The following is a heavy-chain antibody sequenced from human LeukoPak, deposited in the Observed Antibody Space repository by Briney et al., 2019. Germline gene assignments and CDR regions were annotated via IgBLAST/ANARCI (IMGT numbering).Heavy chain of an antibody. J-gene: IGHJ4*02. CDR1: GYSFTSYW. CDR3: ARFPPRYCSGGSCYGSIDY. V-gene: IGHV5-51*01. CDR2: IYPGDSDT. D-gene: IGHD2-15*01. Sequence: GESLKISCKGSGYSFTSYWIGWVRQMPGKGLEWMGIIYPGDSDTRYSPSFQGQVTISADKFISTAYLQWSSLKASDTAMYYCARFPPRYCSGGSCYGSIDYWGQGTLVTVSS.